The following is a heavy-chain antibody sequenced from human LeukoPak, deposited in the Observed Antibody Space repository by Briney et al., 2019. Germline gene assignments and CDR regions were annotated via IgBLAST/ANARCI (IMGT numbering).Heavy chain of an antibody. V-gene: IGHV3-7*03. J-gene: IGHJ4*02. CDR3: ARGGSYPGC. CDR1: GFTFSNYW. D-gene: IGHD1-26*01. CDR2: IKQDGSEE. Sequence: GGSLRLSCAASGFTFSNYWMSWVRQAPGKGLEWVAKIKQDGSEEYYVDSVKGRFTISRDNAKNSLFLQKNSLRVEDTAIYYCARGGSYPGCWGQGTLVTVSS.